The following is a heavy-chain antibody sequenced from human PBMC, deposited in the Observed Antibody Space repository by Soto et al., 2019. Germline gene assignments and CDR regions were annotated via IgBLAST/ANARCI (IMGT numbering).Heavy chain of an antibody. CDR1: GFPLSSYW. Sequence: PGGSRRLSCVVSGFPLSSYWMSWVRQAPGKGLEWVANTKQDGSEKYYVDSVKGRFTISRDNAKNSLYLQMNSLRAEDTAVYYCARKRDWVDYWGQGTLVTVS. V-gene: IGHV3-7*01. CDR2: TKQDGSEK. D-gene: IGHD2-21*01. CDR3: ARKRDWVDY. J-gene: IGHJ4*02.